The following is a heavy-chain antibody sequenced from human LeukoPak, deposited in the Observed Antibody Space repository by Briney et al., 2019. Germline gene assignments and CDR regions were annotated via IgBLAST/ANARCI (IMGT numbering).Heavy chain of an antibody. Sequence: PSETLSLTCTVSGGSISSSSYYWGWIRQPPGKGLEWIGSIYYSGSSYYNSSLKSRVTVSVDTSKNQFSLKLSSVTAADTAVYYCARGGNYDSSGYLDYWGQGTLVTVSS. J-gene: IGHJ4*02. D-gene: IGHD3-22*01. CDR3: ARGGNYDSSGYLDY. V-gene: IGHV4-39*07. CDR1: GGSISSSSYY. CDR2: IYYSGSS.